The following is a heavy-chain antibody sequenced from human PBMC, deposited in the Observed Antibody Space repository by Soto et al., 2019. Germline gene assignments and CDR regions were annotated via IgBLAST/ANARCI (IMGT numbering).Heavy chain of an antibody. Sequence: GESLKISCKGSGYSFAGYWITWVRQKPGKGLEWMGRIDPSDSQTYYSPSFRGHVTISVTKSITTVFLQWSSLRASDTAMYYCARQIYDSDTGPNFQYYFGSWRQGPPVTVSS. CDR2: IDPSDSQT. CDR1: GYSFAGYW. D-gene: IGHD3-22*01. V-gene: IGHV5-10-1*01. J-gene: IGHJ4*02. CDR3: ARQIYDSDTGPNFQYYFGS.